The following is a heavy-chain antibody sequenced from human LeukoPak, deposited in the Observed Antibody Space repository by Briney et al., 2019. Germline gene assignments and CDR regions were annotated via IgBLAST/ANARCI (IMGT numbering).Heavy chain of an antibody. CDR2: VSYDGSSK. D-gene: IGHD2-15*01. CDR3: AKEDCSGGACYSLDY. V-gene: IGHV3-30*18. CDR1: GFTFSSYD. Sequence: GGSPRLSCAASGFTFSSYDMHWVRQAPGKGLEWVAVVSYDGSSKYYADAVKGRFTISRDNSKDTVYLQMNSLRAEDTAVYHCAKEDCSGGACYSLDYWGQGTLITVSS. J-gene: IGHJ4*02.